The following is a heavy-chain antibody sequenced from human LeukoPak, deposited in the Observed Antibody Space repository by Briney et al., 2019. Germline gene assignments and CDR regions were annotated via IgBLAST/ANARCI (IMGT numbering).Heavy chain of an antibody. J-gene: IGHJ2*01. Sequence: SETLSLTCAVYVGSFSGYNWTWIRQPPGKGLEWIGEINHSGSTNYNPSLKSRVSMSVVTSKNQFSLKLSSVTAADTALYYCARGREGYFDLWGRGTRVTVSS. CDR1: VGSFSGYN. V-gene: IGHV4-34*01. CDR3: ARGREGYFDL. CDR2: INHSGST.